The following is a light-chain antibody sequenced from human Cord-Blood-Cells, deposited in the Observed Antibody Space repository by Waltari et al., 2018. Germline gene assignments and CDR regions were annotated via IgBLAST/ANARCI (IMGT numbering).Light chain of an antibody. CDR3: CSYAGSYTFYV. Sequence: QSALTQPRSVSGSPGPSVTISCTGTSSDVGGYNYVSCYQQHPGKAPKLMIYDVSKRPSGVPDRFSGSKSGNTASLTISGLQAEDEADYYCCSYAGSYTFYVFGTGTKVTVL. CDR2: DVS. CDR1: SSDVGGYNY. J-gene: IGLJ1*01. V-gene: IGLV2-11*01.